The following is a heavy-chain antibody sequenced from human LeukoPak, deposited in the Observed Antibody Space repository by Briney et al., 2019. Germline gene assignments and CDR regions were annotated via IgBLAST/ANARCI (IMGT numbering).Heavy chain of an antibody. V-gene: IGHV1-24*01. CDR3: ATANDMITFGGVIVNVDWFDP. CDR2: FDPEYGET. Sequence: GASVKVSCKVSGYTLTELSMHWVRQAPGKGLEWMGGFDPEYGETIYAQKFQGRVTMTEDTSTDTAYMELSSLRSEDTAVYYCATANDMITFGGVIVNVDWFDPWGQGTLVTVSS. CDR1: GYTLTELS. D-gene: IGHD3-16*02. J-gene: IGHJ5*02.